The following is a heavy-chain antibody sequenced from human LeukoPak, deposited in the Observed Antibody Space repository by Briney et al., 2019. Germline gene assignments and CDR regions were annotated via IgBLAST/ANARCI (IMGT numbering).Heavy chain of an antibody. CDR3: ARNNRYSLFDY. D-gene: IGHD1-14*01. CDR2: IYYSGST. Sequence: SENLSFTCTVSGGSISSYYWGWIRPPQGQGLEWIGYIYYSGSTNYNPSLKSRVTISVDTSKNQFSLKLSSVTAADTAVYYCARNNRYSLFDYWGQGTLVTVSS. J-gene: IGHJ4*02. V-gene: IGHV4-59*08. CDR1: GGSISSYY.